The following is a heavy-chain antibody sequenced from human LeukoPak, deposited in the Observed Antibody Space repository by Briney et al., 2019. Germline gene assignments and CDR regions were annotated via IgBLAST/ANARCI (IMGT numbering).Heavy chain of an antibody. CDR3: AKKVPRNAGLFHS. D-gene: IGHD2/OR15-2a*01. Sequence: PGGSLRLSCAASGFAFRSSAMSWVRQAPGKGLEWVAGIRGLGDKTYYADSVKGRFTISRDNSKNTLCLQMNSLRDEDPALYYCAKKVPRNAGLFHSWGPGTL. CDR2: IRGLGDKT. J-gene: IGHJ4*02. CDR1: GFAFRSSA. V-gene: IGHV3-23*01.